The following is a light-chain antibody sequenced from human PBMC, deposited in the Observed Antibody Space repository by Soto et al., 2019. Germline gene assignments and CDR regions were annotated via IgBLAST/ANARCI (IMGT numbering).Light chain of an antibody. CDR2: WAS. CDR3: QQYYSTPT. J-gene: IGKJ1*01. Sequence: DIVMTQSPDSLAVSLGERATINCKSSQSVLSSSNNRNYLAWYQQKPGQPPKLLIYWASTRESGVPGRFSGSGSGTDFTLTISSLQAEDVAVYYCQQYYSTPTFGQGTKVESK. V-gene: IGKV4-1*01. CDR1: QSVLSSSNNRNY.